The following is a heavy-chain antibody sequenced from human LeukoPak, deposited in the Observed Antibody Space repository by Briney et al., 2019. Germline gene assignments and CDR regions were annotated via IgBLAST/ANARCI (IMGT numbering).Heavy chain of an antibody. V-gene: IGHV4-34*01. D-gene: IGHD6-13*01. J-gene: IGHJ4*02. CDR3: ARGVGIAAAGTSY. CDR1: GGSFSGYY. CDR2: INHSGST. Sequence: HSETLSLTCAVYGGSFSGYYWSWIRQPPGKGLEWIGEINHSGSTNYNPSLKSRVTISVDTSKNQFSLKLSSVTAADTAVYYCARGVGIAAAGTSYWGQGTLVTVSS.